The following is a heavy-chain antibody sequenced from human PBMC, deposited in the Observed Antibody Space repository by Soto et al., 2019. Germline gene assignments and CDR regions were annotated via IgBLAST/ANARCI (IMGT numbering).Heavy chain of an antibody. CDR1: GDSISRYY. Sequence: QVQLQESGPGLVKPSETLSLTCTVSGDSISRYYWSWIRLSPGKGLEWIGYIYYSGETNYNPSVNSRVTISVDRTKNQFSFKLSSVTAADTAVYYCARDQGGEFLKGSGMDVWGQGTTVTVSS. V-gene: IGHV4-59*01. D-gene: IGHD3-10*01. J-gene: IGHJ6*02. CDR3: ARDQGGEFLKGSGMDV. CDR2: IYYSGET.